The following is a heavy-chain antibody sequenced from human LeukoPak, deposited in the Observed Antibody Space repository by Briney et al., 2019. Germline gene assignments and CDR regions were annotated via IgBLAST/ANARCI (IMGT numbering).Heavy chain of an antibody. Sequence: SGGSLRLSCAASGFTFTSYYMHWVRQAPGQGLEWMGIINPSGGSTSYAQKFQGRVTMTRDTSTSTVYMELSSLRSEDTAVYYCARGVVERYGMDVWGQGTTVTVSS. D-gene: IGHD2-2*01. CDR2: INPSGGST. CDR3: ARGVVERYGMDV. J-gene: IGHJ6*02. V-gene: IGHV1-46*01. CDR1: GFTFTSYY.